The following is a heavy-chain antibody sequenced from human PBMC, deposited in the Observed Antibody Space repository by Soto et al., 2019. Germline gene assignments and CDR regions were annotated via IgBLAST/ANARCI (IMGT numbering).Heavy chain of an antibody. Sequence: SQTLSLTCAISGDSVSSNSAAWNWIRQSPSRGLEWLGRTYYRSKWYNDYAVSVKSRITINPDTSKNQFSLQLNSVTPEDTAVYYCARDGYCSGGSCYPGEAFDIWGQGTMVTVS. CDR1: GDSVSSNSAA. CDR2: TYYRSKWYN. V-gene: IGHV6-1*01. D-gene: IGHD2-15*01. CDR3: ARDGYCSGGSCYPGEAFDI. J-gene: IGHJ3*02.